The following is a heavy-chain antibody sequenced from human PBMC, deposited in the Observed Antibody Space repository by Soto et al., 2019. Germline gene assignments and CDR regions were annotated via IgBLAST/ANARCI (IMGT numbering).Heavy chain of an antibody. CDR2: IYYRGDT. Sequence: SETLSLTCTVSGGSISSYYWSWIRQSPARGLEWIGYIYYRGDTDYSPSPESRLTISLDRPKNQFFLKLSSVTAADSAVYFCARSITRSELYFPDWGQGTLVTVSS. CDR3: ARSITRSELYFPD. J-gene: IGHJ1*01. D-gene: IGHD3-10*01. V-gene: IGHV4-59*03. CDR1: GGSISSYY.